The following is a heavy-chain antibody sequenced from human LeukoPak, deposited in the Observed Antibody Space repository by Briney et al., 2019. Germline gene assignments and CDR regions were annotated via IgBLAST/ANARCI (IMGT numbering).Heavy chain of an antibody. J-gene: IGHJ6*03. V-gene: IGHV1-69*06. D-gene: IGHD4-17*01. CDR3: ASAVTHFIRDYYYYYYMDV. Sequence: ASVMISCKASGGNISSYAISWVRQAPGQGLEWRGGIISIFGTANYAQKFQGRVTITADKSTSTAYKELSSLRSEDTAVYYCASAVTHFIRDYYYYYYMDVWGKGTTVTVSS. CDR2: IISIFGTA. CDR1: GGNISSYA.